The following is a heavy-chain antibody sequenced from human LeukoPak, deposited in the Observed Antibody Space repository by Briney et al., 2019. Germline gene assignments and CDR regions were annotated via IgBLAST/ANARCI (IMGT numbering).Heavy chain of an antibody. CDR1: GYSFTSYW. V-gene: IGHV3-7*03. D-gene: IGHD5-18*01. CDR2: IKQDGSEK. Sequence: GESLKISCKGSGYSFTSYWIGWVRQMPGKGLEWVANIKQDGSEKYYVDSVKGRFTISRDNAKNSLYLQMNSLRAEDTAVYYCARGPLSYGTTYYYYYMDVWGKGTTVTVSS. J-gene: IGHJ6*03. CDR3: ARGPLSYGTTYYYYYMDV.